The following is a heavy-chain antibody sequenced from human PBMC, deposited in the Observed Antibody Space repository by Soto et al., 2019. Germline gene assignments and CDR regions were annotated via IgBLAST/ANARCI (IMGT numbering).Heavy chain of an antibody. CDR1: GGSFSGYY. J-gene: IGHJ5*02. CDR2: INHSGST. CDR3: ALKDYYGSGTFDP. D-gene: IGHD3-10*01. Sequence: PSETLSLTCAVYGGSFSGYYWSWIRQPPGKGLEWIGEINHSGSTNYNPSLKSRVTISVDTSKNQFSLKLSSVTAADTAVYYCALKDYYGSGTFDPWGQGTLVTVSS. V-gene: IGHV4-34*01.